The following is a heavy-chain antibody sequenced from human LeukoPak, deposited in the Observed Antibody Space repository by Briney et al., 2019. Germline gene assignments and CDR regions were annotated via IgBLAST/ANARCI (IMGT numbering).Heavy chain of an antibody. CDR2: IYYSGST. Sequence: SETLSLTCTVSGGSVSSYCWSWIRQTPGKGLEWIGYIYYSGSTNYNPSLKSRVTISVDTSKNQFSLNLRSVTAADTAVYYCARAGYYYYMDVWGKGTTVTVSS. CDR3: ARAGYYYYMDV. V-gene: IGHV4-59*02. J-gene: IGHJ6*03. CDR1: GGSVSSYC.